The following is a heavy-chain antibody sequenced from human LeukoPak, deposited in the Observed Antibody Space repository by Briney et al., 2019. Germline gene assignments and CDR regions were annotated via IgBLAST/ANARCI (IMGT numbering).Heavy chain of an antibody. J-gene: IGHJ4*02. D-gene: IGHD6-13*01. CDR2: ISYDGSNK. CDR3: ARLSGYSSSWYGDY. V-gene: IGHV3-30*14. Sequence: PGRSLRLSCAASGFTFSTYAMHWVRQAPGKGPEWVTLISYDGSNKYYADSVKGRFTISRDNSKNTLYLQMNSLRAEDTAVYYCARLSGYSSSWYGDYWGQGTLVTVSS. CDR1: GFTFSTYA.